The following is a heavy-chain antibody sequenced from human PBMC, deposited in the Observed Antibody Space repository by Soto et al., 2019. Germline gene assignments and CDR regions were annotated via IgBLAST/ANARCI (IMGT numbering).Heavy chain of an antibody. CDR1: GGTFSSYA. Sequence: SVKVSCKASGGTFSSYAISWVRQAPGQGLEWMGGIIPIFGTANYAQKFQGRVTITADKSTSTAYMELSSLRSEDTAVYYCASPAYDFWSGYVYGMDVWGQGTTGTAP. J-gene: IGHJ6*02. CDR3: ASPAYDFWSGYVYGMDV. D-gene: IGHD3-3*01. V-gene: IGHV1-69*06. CDR2: IIPIFGTA.